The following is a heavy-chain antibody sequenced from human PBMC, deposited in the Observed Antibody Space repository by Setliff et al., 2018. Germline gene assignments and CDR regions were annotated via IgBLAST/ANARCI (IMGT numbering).Heavy chain of an antibody. CDR2: IYHSGST. V-gene: IGHV4-38-2*01. Sequence: SETLSLTCAVSGYSISSGYYWGWIRQPPGKGLEWIGSIYHSGSTYYNPSLKSRVTISVDTSKNQFSLKLSSVTAADTAVYYCARAGSSGWWPRGYFQHWGQGTLVTV. D-gene: IGHD6-19*01. CDR1: GYSISSGYY. CDR3: ARAGSSGWWPRGYFQH. J-gene: IGHJ1*01.